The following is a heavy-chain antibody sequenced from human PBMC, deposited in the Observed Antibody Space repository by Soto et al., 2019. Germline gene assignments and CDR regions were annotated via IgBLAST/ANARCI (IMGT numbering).Heavy chain of an antibody. Sequence: QITLKESGPTLVKPTQTLTLTCTFSGFSLSTSGVGVGWIRQPPGKALEWLTLIYWDDDKRYSPSLKSRLTITKDTSKNQVDLTMTNMDPVDTATYYCAHRRDVAAADMGGFDYWGQGTLVTVSS. V-gene: IGHV2-5*02. CDR2: IYWDDDK. J-gene: IGHJ4*02. CDR1: GFSLSTSGVG. CDR3: AHRRDVAAADMGGFDY. D-gene: IGHD6-13*01.